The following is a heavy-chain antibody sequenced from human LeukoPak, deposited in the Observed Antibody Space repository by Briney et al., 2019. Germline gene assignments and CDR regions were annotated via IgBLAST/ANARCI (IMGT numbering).Heavy chain of an antibody. CDR1: GGSISSGSW. D-gene: IGHD4-17*01. CDR2: IYHSGST. CDR3: ARGVNGALDC. J-gene: IGHJ4*02. V-gene: IGHV4-4*01. Sequence: SETLPLTCSVSGGSISSGSWWSWVRQPPGKGLEWIGEIYHSGSTNSNPSLKSRVTISVDKSKTHFSLKLSSVTAADTAVYCCARGVNGALDCWGRGTLVTVSS.